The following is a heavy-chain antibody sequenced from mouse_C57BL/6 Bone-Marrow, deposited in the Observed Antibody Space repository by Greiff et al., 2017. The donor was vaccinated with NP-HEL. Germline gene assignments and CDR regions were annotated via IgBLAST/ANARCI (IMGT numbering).Heavy chain of an antibody. D-gene: IGHD1-1*01. V-gene: IGHV1-72*01. Sequence: QVQLQQPGAELVKPGASVKLSCKASGYTFTSYWMHWVKQRPGRGLEWIGRIDPNSGGTKYNEKFKSKATLTVDKPSSTAYMQLSSLTSEDSAVYYCARFTTVVATVDYYAMDYWGQGTSVTVSS. J-gene: IGHJ4*01. CDR2: IDPNSGGT. CDR1: GYTFTSYW. CDR3: ARFTTVVATVDYYAMDY.